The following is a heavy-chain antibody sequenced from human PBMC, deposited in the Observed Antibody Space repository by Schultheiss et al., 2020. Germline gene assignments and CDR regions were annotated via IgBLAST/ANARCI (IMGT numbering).Heavy chain of an antibody. CDR3: ARDQVNYYVDY. CDR2: IYTSGST. V-gene: IGHV4-34*01. J-gene: IGHJ4*02. Sequence: SETLSLTCTVYGGSFSGYYWSWIRQPPGKGLEWIGRIYTSGSTNYNPSLKSRVTISVDTSKNQFSLKLSSVTAADTAVYYCARDQVNYYVDYWGQGTLVTVSS. D-gene: IGHD1-1*01. CDR1: GGSFSGYY.